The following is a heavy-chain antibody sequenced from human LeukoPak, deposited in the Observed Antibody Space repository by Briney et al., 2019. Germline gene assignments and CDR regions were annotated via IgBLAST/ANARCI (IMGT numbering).Heavy chain of an antibody. CDR1: GDSVSSNSAA. CDR2: TFYRSNWYN. CDR3: AGGTGTFDS. V-gene: IGHV6-1*01. D-gene: IGHD7-27*01. Sequence: SQTLSLTCAISGDSVSSNSAAWTWLRQSPSRGLEWLGRTFYRSNWYNEYGVSVKSRITINPDTSKNQFSLHLNSVTPEDTAIYYCAGGTGTFDSWGQGTLVTVSS. J-gene: IGHJ4*02.